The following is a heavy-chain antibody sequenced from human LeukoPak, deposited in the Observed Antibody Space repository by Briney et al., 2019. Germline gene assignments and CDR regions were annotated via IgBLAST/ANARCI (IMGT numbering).Heavy chain of an antibody. CDR1: GDDFSGSW. Sequence: GESLKISCQGPGDDFSGSWIGWVRQVPGKGLDWMGIIFPEDSDTRYRPSFQGHVTFSADKSTNTAYLHWNSLRASDTAIYFCARHAVPRYASTQPFGAWGQGTLVTVSS. CDR3: ARHAVPRYASTQPFGA. CDR2: IFPEDSDT. J-gene: IGHJ5*02. V-gene: IGHV5-51*01. D-gene: IGHD2-2*01.